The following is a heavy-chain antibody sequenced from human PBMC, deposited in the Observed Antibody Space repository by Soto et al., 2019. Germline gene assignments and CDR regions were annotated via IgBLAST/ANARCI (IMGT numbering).Heavy chain of an antibody. Sequence: GGSLRLSCAASGFSFSSYGMHWVRQAPGKGLEWVAVTWYDGSNTYYADSVKGRFTISRDNTKNTLFLQMNSLRAEDTAVYYWATDLVGDYSRDFQHWGQGTLVTVSS. CDR2: TWYDGSNT. CDR3: ATDLVGDYSRDFQH. J-gene: IGHJ1*01. V-gene: IGHV3-33*01. CDR1: GFSFSSYG. D-gene: IGHD4-4*01.